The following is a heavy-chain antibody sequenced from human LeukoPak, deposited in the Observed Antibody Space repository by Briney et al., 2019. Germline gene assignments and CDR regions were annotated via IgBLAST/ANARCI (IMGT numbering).Heavy chain of an antibody. CDR1: GGSISSGSYY. CDR3: ARDRYCSSTSCRRYYYYMDV. D-gene: IGHD2-2*01. Sequence: SETLSHTCTVSGGSISSGSYYWSWIRQPAGKGLEWIGRIYTSGSTNYNPSLKSRVTISVDTSKNQFSPKLSSVTAADTAVYYCARDRYCSSTSCRRYYYYMDVWGKGTTVTVSS. J-gene: IGHJ6*03. V-gene: IGHV4-61*02. CDR2: IYTSGST.